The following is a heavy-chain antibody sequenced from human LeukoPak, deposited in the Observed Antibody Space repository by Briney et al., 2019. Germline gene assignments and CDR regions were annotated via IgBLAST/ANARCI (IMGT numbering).Heavy chain of an antibody. CDR2: IIPILGIA. D-gene: IGHD3-22*01. CDR1: GGTFSSYT. Sequence: ASVKVSCKASGGTFSSYTISWVRQAPGQGLEWMGRIIPILGIANYAQKFQGSVTITADESTSTAYMELSSLRSEDTAVYYCARVPYYYDSSGYYEIGSAWGQGTLVTVSS. J-gene: IGHJ5*02. CDR3: ARVPYYYDSSGYYEIGSA. V-gene: IGHV1-69*02.